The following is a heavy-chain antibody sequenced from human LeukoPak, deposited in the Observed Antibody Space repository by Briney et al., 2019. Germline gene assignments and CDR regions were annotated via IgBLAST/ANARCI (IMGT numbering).Heavy chain of an antibody. CDR2: IKSEGEGATT. Sequence: GGSPRLCCVSSGFTIGTAWMSWVRQAPGKGLEWLGHIKSEGEGATTDYAAPAKGRFAISRDDSKNMIYLQMSSLKIDDTAIYYCIAHFPYFYGFDVWGKGTTVTVSS. CDR1: GFTIGTAW. CDR3: IAHFPYFYGFDV. D-gene: IGHD3-3*02. J-gene: IGHJ6*04. V-gene: IGHV3-15*01.